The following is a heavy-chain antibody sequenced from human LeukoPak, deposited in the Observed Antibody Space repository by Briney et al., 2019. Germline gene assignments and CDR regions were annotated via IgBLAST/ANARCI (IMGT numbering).Heavy chain of an antibody. CDR1: GFTLSSYA. CDR3: AKAPSSYSGYSPWGAFDM. V-gene: IGHV3-23*01. Sequence: PGGSLRLSCAASGFTLSSYAMSWFRQAPGKGLEWVSAISGSGGSTYYADSVKGRFTISTDNSKNTLYLQMNSLRAEDTAVYYCAKAPSSYSGYSPWGAFDMWGQGTMVTVSS. D-gene: IGHD3-22*01. CDR2: ISGSGGST. J-gene: IGHJ3*02.